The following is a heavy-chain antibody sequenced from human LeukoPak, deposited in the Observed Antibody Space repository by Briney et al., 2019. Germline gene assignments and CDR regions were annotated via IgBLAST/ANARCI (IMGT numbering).Heavy chain of an antibody. CDR2: INWNGGST. D-gene: IGHD3-10*02. CDR3: AELGITMIGGV. CDR1: GFTFDDYG. Sequence: GGSLRLSCAASGFTFDDYGMSWVGQAPGKGLEGVSGINWNGGSTDYADSVKGRFTISRDNAKNSLYLQMNSLRAEDTAVYYCAELGITMIGGVWGKGTTVTISS. J-gene: IGHJ6*04. V-gene: IGHV3-20*04.